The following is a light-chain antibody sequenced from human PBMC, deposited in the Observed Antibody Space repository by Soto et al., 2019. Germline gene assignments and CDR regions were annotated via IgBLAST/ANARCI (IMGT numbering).Light chain of an antibody. CDR3: QQYGNSPQT. Sequence: EILLTQSPGTLSLSPGERATLACRSSRSLSNNIYLAWYQQKPGQAPRVFIYGASTRATGIPNRFSGSGSGTDFTLTISRLEPEDFAVYYCQQYGNSPQTFGQGTKVDIK. J-gene: IGKJ1*01. CDR2: GAS. V-gene: IGKV3-20*01. CDR1: RSLSNNIY.